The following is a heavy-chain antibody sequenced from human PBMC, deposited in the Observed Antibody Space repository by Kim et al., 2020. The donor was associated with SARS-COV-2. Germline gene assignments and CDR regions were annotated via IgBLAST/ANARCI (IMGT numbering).Heavy chain of an antibody. Sequence: GGSLRLSCTASGFTFGDYAMSWVRQAPGKGLEWVGFIRSNAYGGTTEYAASVKGRFTISRDDSKSIAYLQMNSLKTEDTDVYYCTSFGYSYGIADYSYYGIDVWGQGTPVTVS. J-gene: IGHJ6*02. CDR3: TSFGYSYGIADYSYYGIDV. V-gene: IGHV3-49*04. D-gene: IGHD5-18*01. CDR1: GFTFGDYA. CDR2: IRSNAYGGTT.